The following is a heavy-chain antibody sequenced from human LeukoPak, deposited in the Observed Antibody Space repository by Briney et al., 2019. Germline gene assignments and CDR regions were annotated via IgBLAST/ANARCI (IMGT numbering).Heavy chain of an antibody. CDR2: IYYTGAT. Sequence: SETLSLTCTVSGGSISSYYWGWIRQPPGKGLEWIGSIYYTGATYYNPSLKSRVTMSVDTSKNQSSLKLSSVTAADTAVYYCAKEERSMPAAGRGYWGQGTLVTVSS. J-gene: IGHJ4*02. CDR3: AKEERSMPAAGRGY. CDR1: GGSISSYY. D-gene: IGHD6-13*01. V-gene: IGHV4-39*02.